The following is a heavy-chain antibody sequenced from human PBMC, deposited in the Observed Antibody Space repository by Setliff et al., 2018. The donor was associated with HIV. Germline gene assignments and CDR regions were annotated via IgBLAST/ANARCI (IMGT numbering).Heavy chain of an antibody. CDR1: GGTFSSYG. J-gene: IGHJ4*02. V-gene: IGHV1-69*05. D-gene: IGHD3-22*01. CDR3: ATYHCYDSSAYYIDLYYLDY. CDR2: STPILDTT. Sequence: GASVKVSCKASGGTFSSYGITWVRQAPGQGLEWMGGSTPILDTTNYAQKFQGRVTITTDESTNTVYMELSSLRSDDTAVYYCATYHCYDSSAYYIDLYYLDYWGQGTLVTVSS.